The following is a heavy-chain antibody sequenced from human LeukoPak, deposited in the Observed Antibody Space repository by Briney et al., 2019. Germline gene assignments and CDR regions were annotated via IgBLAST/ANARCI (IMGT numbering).Heavy chain of an antibody. Sequence: GGSLRLSCAASGFTFSNYWMSWVRQAPGKGLEWVANIKQDGSEKYYVDSVKGRFTISRDNSKNTLYLQMNSLRAEDTAVYYCAKDYGDYGYYFDYWGQGTLVTVSS. V-gene: IGHV3-7*01. CDR3: AKDYGDYGYYFDY. J-gene: IGHJ4*02. CDR1: GFTFSNYW. CDR2: IKQDGSEK. D-gene: IGHD4-17*01.